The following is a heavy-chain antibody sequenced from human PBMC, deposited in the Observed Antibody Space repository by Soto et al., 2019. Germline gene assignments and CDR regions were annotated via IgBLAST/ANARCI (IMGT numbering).Heavy chain of an antibody. Sequence: EVQLVESGGGLVQPGGSLRLSCAASGFTFSDHYMDWVRQAPGKGLEWVARSRNKAKSYNTDYAASVKGRFTIPRDDSRDSLYLQMDSLKTEDTAVYYCARALDHFDYWGQGTLVTVSS. D-gene: IGHD3-3*01. CDR1: GFTFSDHY. V-gene: IGHV3-72*01. CDR3: ARALDHFDY. J-gene: IGHJ4*02. CDR2: SRNKAKSYNT.